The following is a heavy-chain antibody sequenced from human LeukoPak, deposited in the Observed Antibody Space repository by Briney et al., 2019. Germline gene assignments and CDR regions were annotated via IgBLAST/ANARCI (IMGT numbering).Heavy chain of an antibody. V-gene: IGHV3-7*01. D-gene: IGHD3-22*01. J-gene: IGHJ4*02. Sequence: PGGSLRLSCAASGFTFSSYWMSWVRQAPGKGLEWVANIKQDGSEKYYVDSVKGRFTISRDNAKNSLYLQMNSLRAEDTAVYYCAKVAVYYDSSGYYDYWGQGTLVTVSS. CDR3: AKVAVYYDSSGYYDY. CDR1: GFTFSSYW. CDR2: IKQDGSEK.